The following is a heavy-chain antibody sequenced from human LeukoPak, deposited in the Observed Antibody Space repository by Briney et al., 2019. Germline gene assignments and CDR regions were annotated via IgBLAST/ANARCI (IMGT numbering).Heavy chain of an antibody. CDR1: GFTFSSYA. CDR2: ISGSGDNT. D-gene: IGHD4-11*01. Sequence: PGGSLRLSCAASGFTFSSYAMSWVRQAPGKGLEWVSAISGSGDNTYYADSVKDRFTISRDKSKNTLYLQMNSLGAEDTAVYYCAKNRGNYYYFDCWGQGTLVTVSS. V-gene: IGHV3-23*01. CDR3: AKNRGNYYYFDC. J-gene: IGHJ4*02.